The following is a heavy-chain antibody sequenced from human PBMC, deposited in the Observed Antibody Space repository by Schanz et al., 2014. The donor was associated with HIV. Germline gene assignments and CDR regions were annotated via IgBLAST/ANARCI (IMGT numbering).Heavy chain of an antibody. CDR1: GFTFGIFW. J-gene: IGHJ4*02. D-gene: IGHD3-10*01. CDR2: INQDGSEQ. Sequence: EVHLEESGGDLVQRGGSLRLSCAASGFTFGIFWMNWVRQAPGKGLEWVASINQDGSEQYYVDSVKGRFTISRDNAKNTLYLQMNSLRAEDTSVYYCARGFQGFDYWGQGTLVTVSS. CDR3: ARGFQGFDY. V-gene: IGHV3-7*01.